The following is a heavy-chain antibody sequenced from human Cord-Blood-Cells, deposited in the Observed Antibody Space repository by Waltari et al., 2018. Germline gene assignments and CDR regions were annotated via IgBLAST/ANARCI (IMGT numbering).Heavy chain of an antibody. CDR2: ISGSGGST. CDR3: AKDRDFWSGYYDY. CDR1: GFTFSSYA. Sequence: EVQLLESGGGLVQPGGSLRLSCAASGFTFSSYAMSWVRQAPGKGLELVSAISGSGGSTYYADSVKGRFTISRDNSKNTLYLQMNSLRAEDTAVYYCAKDRDFWSGYYDYWGQGTLVTVSS. J-gene: IGHJ4*02. D-gene: IGHD3-3*01. V-gene: IGHV3-23*01.